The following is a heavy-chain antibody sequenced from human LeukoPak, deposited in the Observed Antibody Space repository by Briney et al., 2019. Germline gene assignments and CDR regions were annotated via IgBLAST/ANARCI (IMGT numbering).Heavy chain of an antibody. CDR1: GFTFSNYA. CDR2: ISGSGDRT. D-gene: IGHD1-26*01. V-gene: IGHV3-23*01. Sequence: GGSLRLSCAASGFTFSNYAMSWVRQAPGKGLEWASTISGSGDRTYYADSVKGRFTISRDNFKNTLYLQMNSLRGEDTAVYYCAKDSGSYRKYYFDYWGQGTLVTVSS. CDR3: AKDSGSYRKYYFDY. J-gene: IGHJ4*02.